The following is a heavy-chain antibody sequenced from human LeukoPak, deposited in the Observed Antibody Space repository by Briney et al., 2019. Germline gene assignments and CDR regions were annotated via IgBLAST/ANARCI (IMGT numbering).Heavy chain of an antibody. CDR3: TRLYYSGSGDVY. V-gene: IGHV3-73*01. J-gene: IGHJ4*02. CDR1: GFTFSGSA. Sequence: PGGSLRLSCAASGFTFSGSAMHWVRQASGKGLEWVGRIRDKANSYATTYAASVKGRFTISRDDSKNTAYLQMNSLKTEDTAVYYCTRLYYSGSGDVYWGQGTLVTVSS. CDR2: IRDKANSYAT. D-gene: IGHD3-10*01.